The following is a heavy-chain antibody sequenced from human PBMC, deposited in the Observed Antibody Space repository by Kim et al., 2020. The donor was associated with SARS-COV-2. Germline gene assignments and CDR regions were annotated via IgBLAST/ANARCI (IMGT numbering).Heavy chain of an antibody. Sequence: VKGRFTISREDSKSSAYLQMNSLKTEDTAVYYCTRFVVVVAATFSAFDYWGQGTLVTVSS. D-gene: IGHD2-15*01. CDR3: TRFVVVVAATFSAFDY. J-gene: IGHJ4*02. V-gene: IGHV3-49*02.